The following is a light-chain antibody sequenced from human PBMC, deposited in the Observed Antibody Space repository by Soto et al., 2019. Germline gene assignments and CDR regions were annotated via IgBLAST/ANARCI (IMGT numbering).Light chain of an antibody. CDR3: QQYYSFPFT. V-gene: IGKV1-5*01. Sequence: DIQMTQSPSTLSASVGDRVTITCRASQSISSWLAWYQQKPGKGPKLLIYDASSLESGVPSRFGGSGSGTEFTLTISSLQPDDFATYYCQQYYSFPFTFGPGTKVDIK. CDR1: QSISSW. CDR2: DAS. J-gene: IGKJ3*01.